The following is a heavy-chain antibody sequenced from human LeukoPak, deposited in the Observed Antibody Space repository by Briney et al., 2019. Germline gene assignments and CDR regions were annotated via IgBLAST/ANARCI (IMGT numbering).Heavy chain of an antibody. Sequence: PSQTLSLTCTVSGGSISSGANYWSWIRQPPGRGLEWIGYISHSESAYYSPSLESRITISVDRSRNQFSLKLSSVTAADTAVYYCARGSDYYDSSGYYPYFDYWGQGTLVTVSS. CDR2: ISHSESA. D-gene: IGHD3-22*01. CDR3: ARGSDYYDSSGYYPYFDY. CDR1: GGSISSGANY. V-gene: IGHV4-30-2*01. J-gene: IGHJ4*02.